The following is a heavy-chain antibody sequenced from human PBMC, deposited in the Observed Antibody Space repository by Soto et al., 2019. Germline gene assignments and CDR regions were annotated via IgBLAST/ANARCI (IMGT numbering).Heavy chain of an antibody. CDR3: ASQGSEVGESDI. Sequence: QVQLVESGGGVVQPGRSLRLSCAASGFTFSSYGMHWVRQAPGKGLEWVAVISYDGSNKYYADSVKGRFTISRDNSKNTLYLQMNSLRAEDTAVYYCASQGSEVGESDIWGQGTMVTVSS. D-gene: IGHD3-10*01. J-gene: IGHJ3*02. CDR2: ISYDGSNK. V-gene: IGHV3-30*03. CDR1: GFTFSSYG.